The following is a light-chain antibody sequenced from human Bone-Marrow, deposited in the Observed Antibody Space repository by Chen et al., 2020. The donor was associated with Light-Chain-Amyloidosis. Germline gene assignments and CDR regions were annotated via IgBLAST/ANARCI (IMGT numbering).Light chain of an antibody. J-gene: IGKJ4*01. V-gene: IGKV3-20*01. CDR1: QTISSNY. Sequence: EIVLTQSPGTLSLSPGEGANLSCRASQTISSNYLTWYQQKFGQAPRLLIYGSSSRATGIPDRVTGSGCGTDFTLTSNRLEPEDFAMDYCKQNGTSTLAFGGGTKVEIK. CDR3: KQNGTSTLA. CDR2: GSS.